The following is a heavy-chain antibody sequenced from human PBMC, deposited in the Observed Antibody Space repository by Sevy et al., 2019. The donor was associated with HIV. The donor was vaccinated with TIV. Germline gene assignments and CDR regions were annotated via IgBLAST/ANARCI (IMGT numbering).Heavy chain of an antibody. V-gene: IGHV1-69*13. CDR2: IIPIFGTA. CDR1: GGTFSSYA. CDR3: AKGVEMATINWFDP. D-gene: IGHD5-12*01. Sequence: ASVKVSCKASGGTFSSYAISWVRQAPGQGLEWMGGIIPIFGTANYAQKFQGRVTITADESTSTAYMELSSLRSEDTAVYYCAKGVEMATINWFDPWGQGTLVTVSS. J-gene: IGHJ5*02.